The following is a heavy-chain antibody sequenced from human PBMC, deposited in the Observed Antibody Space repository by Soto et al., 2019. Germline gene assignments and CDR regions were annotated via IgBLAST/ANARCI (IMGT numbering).Heavy chain of an antibody. CDR3: ARDFRNNCSGTSCIYFDS. D-gene: IGHD2-2*01. V-gene: IGHV1-18*01. J-gene: IGHJ4*02. CDR1: GYTFTSYG. CDR2: ISANNGDT. Sequence: QVQLVQSGAEVKEPGASVRVSCKTSGYTFTSYGFSWVRQAPGQGLEWMAWISANNGDTNSAGKFQGRVTLTTDASTSTAYMELRNLRSDDTAIYYCARDFRNNCSGTSCIYFDSWGQGTLVTVSS.